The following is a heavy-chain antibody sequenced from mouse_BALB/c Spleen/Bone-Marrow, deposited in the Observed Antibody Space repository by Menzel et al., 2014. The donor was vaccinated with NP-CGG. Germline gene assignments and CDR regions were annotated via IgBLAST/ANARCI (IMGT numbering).Heavy chain of an antibody. CDR3: VRHGYGNYGAMDY. J-gene: IGHJ4*01. CDR1: GFTFNTYA. CDR2: IRSKSNNYAT. V-gene: IGHV10-1*02. D-gene: IGHD2-10*02. Sequence: EVKLVESGGGLVQPKGSLKLSCAASGFTFNTYAMNWVRQAPGKGLEWVARIRSKSNNYATYHADSVKDGFTISRDDSQSMLYLQMNNFKTEDTAMYYCVRHGYGNYGAMDYWGQGTSVTVSS.